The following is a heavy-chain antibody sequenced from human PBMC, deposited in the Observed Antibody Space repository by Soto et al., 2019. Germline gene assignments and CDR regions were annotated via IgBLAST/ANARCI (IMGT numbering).Heavy chain of an antibody. D-gene: IGHD3-3*01. J-gene: IGHJ5*02. V-gene: IGHV4-31*03. Sequence: PSETLSLTCTVSGGSISSGGYYWSWIRQHPGKGLEWIGYIYYSGSTYYNPSLKSRVTISVDTSKNQFSLKLSSVTAADTAVYYCASTYDFLSGYHARALTGWFDPWGQGTLVTVAT. CDR1: GGSISSGGYY. CDR3: ASTYDFLSGYHARALTGWFDP. CDR2: IYYSGST.